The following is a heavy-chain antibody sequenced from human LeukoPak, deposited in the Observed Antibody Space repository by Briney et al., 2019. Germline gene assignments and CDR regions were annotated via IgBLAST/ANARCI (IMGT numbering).Heavy chain of an antibody. D-gene: IGHD5-18*01. J-gene: IGHJ5*02. CDR1: GGPFSGYY. V-gene: IGHV4-34*01. CDR3: ARRTRGYSYGYVLGRWFDP. Sequence: SETLSLTCAVYGGPFSGYYWSWIRQPPGKGLEWIGEINHSGSTNYNPSLKSRVTISVDTSKNQFSLKLSSVTAADTAVYYCARRTRGYSYGYVLGRWFDPWGQGTLVTVSS. CDR2: INHSGST.